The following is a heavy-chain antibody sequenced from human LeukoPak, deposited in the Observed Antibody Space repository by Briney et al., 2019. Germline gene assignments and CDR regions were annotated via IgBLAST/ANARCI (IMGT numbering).Heavy chain of an antibody. CDR1: GFTFSSYW. J-gene: IGHJ1*01. V-gene: IGHV3-7*01. CDR2: IKQDGSEK. Sequence: PGGSLRLSCAASGFTFSSYWMSWVRQAPGKGLEWVANIKQDGSEKYYVDSVEGRFTISRDNAKNSLYLQMNSLRAEDTAVYYCALVATYLEYFQHWGQGTLVTVSS. D-gene: IGHD5-12*01. CDR3: ALVATYLEYFQH.